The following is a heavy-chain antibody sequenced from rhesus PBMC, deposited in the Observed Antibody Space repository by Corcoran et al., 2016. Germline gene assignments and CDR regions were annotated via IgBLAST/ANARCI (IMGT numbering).Heavy chain of an antibody. CDR3: ARKTYFGLDS. CDR2: VYGNSGST. CDR1: GGSLSGDYD. Sequence: QVQLQESGPGLVKPSETLSLTCAVSGGSLSGDYDWSWIRQPPGKGLEWIAYVYGNSGSTDFNPSLKTRVTISKDTSKNQFSLKLSSMTAADTAVYYCARKTYFGLDSWGQGVVVTVS. V-gene: IGHV4-76*01. J-gene: IGHJ6*01.